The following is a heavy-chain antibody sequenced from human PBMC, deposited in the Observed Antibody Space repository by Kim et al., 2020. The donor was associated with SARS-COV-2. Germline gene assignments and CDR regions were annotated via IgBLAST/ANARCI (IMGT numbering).Heavy chain of an antibody. CDR3: AKGTGVAAAGTGDY. Sequence: ADSLKGRFTISRDNSKNTLYLQMNSLRAEDTAVYYCAKGTGVAAAGTGDYWGQGTLVTVSS. V-gene: IGHV3-23*01. D-gene: IGHD6-13*01. J-gene: IGHJ4*02.